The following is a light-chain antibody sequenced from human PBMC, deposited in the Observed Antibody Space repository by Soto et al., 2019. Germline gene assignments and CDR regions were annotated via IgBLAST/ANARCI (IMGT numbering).Light chain of an antibody. Sequence: DILLTQSPLSLSVTPGQPASMSCRSSQSLLHSDGYNYLDWYLQKPGQSPQLLIYLGSNRASGVPDRFSGSGSGTDFTLKISRVEAEDVGVYYCMQALQRGTFGQGTKVDIK. CDR2: LGS. J-gene: IGKJ2*02. V-gene: IGKV2-28*01. CDR1: QSLLHSDGYNY. CDR3: MQALQRGT.